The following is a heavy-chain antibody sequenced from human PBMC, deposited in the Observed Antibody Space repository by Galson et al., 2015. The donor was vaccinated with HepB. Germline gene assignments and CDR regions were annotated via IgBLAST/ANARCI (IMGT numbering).Heavy chain of an antibody. CDR1: GYSFTSYW. J-gene: IGHJ4*02. V-gene: IGHV5-51*01. CDR2: IYPGDSDT. CDR3: ARRAQLVPERYYFDY. D-gene: IGHD6-13*01. Sequence: QSGAEVKKPGESLKISCKGSGYSFTSYWIGWVRQMPGKGLEWMGIIYPGDSDTRYSPSFQGQVTISADKSISTAYLQWSSLKASDTAMYYCARRAQLVPERYYFDYWGQGTLVTVSS.